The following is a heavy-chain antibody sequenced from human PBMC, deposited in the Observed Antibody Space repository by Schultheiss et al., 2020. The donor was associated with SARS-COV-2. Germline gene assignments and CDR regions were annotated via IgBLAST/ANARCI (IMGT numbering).Heavy chain of an antibody. CDR3: AKFVVPAAIRIYFDY. CDR2: ISSSSSTI. Sequence: GGSLRLSCAASGFTFSSYSMNWVRQAPGKGLEWVSYISSSSSTIYYADSVKGRFTISRDNAKNSLYLQMNSLRDEDTAVYYCAKFVVPAAIRIYFDYWGQGTLVTVSS. CDR1: GFTFSSYS. V-gene: IGHV3-48*02. D-gene: IGHD2-2*02. J-gene: IGHJ4*02.